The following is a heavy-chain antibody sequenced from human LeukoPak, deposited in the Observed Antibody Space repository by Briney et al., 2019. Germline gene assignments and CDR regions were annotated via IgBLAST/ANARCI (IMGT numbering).Heavy chain of an antibody. CDR1: GFTFSSYG. D-gene: IGHD3-3*01. V-gene: IGHV3-30*02. CDR3: AKDLLRFLEWLAYFDY. J-gene: IGHJ4*02. Sequence: GGSLRLSCAASGFTFSSYGMHWVRQAPGKGLEWVAFILYDGSNKYYADSVKGRFTISRDNSKNTLYLQMNSLRAEDTAVYYCAKDLLRFLEWLAYFDYWGQGTLVTVSS. CDR2: ILYDGSNK.